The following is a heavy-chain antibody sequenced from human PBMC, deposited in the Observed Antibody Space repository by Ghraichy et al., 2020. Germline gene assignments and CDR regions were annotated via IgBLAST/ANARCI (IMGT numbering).Heavy chain of an antibody. J-gene: IGHJ5*02. V-gene: IGHV5-51*01. CDR2: IYPGDSDT. CDR1: GYRFTSYW. Sequence: GESLNISCQGSGYRFTSYWIGWVRQKPGKGLEWMGIIYPGDSDTRYNPSFQRQVTISADKSISTAYLQWSSLKASDTGMYFCARMGSSSMRNENNWFDPWGQGTLVTVSS. CDR3: ARMGSSSMRNENNWFDP. D-gene: IGHD3-3*02.